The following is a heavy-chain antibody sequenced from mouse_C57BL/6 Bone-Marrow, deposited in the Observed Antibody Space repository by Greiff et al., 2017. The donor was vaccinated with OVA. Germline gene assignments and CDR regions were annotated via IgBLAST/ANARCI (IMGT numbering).Heavy chain of an antibody. CDR3: AREGGYYQGWFAY. J-gene: IGHJ3*01. D-gene: IGHD1-1*01. CDR1: GFTFSSYA. V-gene: IGHV5-4*01. CDR2: ISDGGSYT. Sequence: EVMLVESGGGLVKPGGSLKLSCAASGFTFSSYAMSWVRQTPEKRLEWVATISDGGSYTYYPDNVKGRFTISRDNAKNNLYLQMSHLKSEDTAMYYCAREGGYYQGWFAYWGQGTLVTVSA.